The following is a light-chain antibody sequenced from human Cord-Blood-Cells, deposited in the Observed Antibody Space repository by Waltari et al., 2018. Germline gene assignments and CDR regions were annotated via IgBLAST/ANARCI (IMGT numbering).Light chain of an antibody. CDR2: EGS. CDR3: CSYAGSSTI. V-gene: IGLV2-23*01. J-gene: IGLJ1*01. CDR1: SSDVGSYNL. Sequence: QSALTQPASVSGSPGQLITISCTGTSSDVGSYNLVSWYQQHPGKAPKLMIDEGSKRPSGVSNRFSGSKSGNTASLTISGLQAEDEADYYCCSYAGSSTIFGTGTKVTVL.